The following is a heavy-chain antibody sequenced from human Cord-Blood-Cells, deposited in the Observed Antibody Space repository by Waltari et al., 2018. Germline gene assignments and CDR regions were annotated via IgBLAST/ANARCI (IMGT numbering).Heavy chain of an antibody. CDR3: ARDRKDFWSGYYYYYGMDV. CDR2: IYHSGST. D-gene: IGHD3-3*01. CDR1: VGSISSGGYS. Sequence: QLQLQESGSGLVKPSQTLSLTCAVSVGSISSGGYSWSWLRQPPGKGLEWIGYIYHSGSTYYNPSLKSRVTISVDRSKNQFSLKLSSVTAADTAVYYCARDRKDFWSGYYYYYGMDVWGQGTTVTVSS. J-gene: IGHJ6*02. V-gene: IGHV4-30-2*01.